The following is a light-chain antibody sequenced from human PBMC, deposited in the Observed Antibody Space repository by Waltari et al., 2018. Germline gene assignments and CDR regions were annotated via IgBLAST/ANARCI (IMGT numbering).Light chain of an antibody. CDR3: QQSYNAPRT. Sequence: DIQMPRSPSSLSASVGDRVTIPCRASQGRSNYLNWYQQKPGKAPNLMIYAASTLQSGVPSRFSGSGAETDFTLTISSLQPEDFATYYCQQSYNAPRTFGLGTKVDIK. V-gene: IGKV1-39*01. J-gene: IGKJ3*01. CDR1: QGRSNY. CDR2: AAS.